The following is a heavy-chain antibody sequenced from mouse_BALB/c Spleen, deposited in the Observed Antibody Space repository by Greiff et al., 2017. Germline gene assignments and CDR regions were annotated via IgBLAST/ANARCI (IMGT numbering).Heavy chain of an antibody. D-gene: IGHD1-1*01. V-gene: IGHV3-8*02. CDR2: ISYSGST. CDR1: GDSITSGY. Sequence: EVMLVESGPSLVKPSQTLSLTCSVTGDSITSGYWNWIRKFPGNKLEYMGYISYSGSTYYNPSLKSRISITRDTSKNQYYLQLNSVTTEDTATYYCARKYYGSSAFDYWGQGTTLTVSS. J-gene: IGHJ2*01. CDR3: ARKYYGSSAFDY.